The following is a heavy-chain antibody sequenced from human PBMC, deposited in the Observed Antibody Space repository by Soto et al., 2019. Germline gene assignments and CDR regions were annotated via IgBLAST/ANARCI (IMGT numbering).Heavy chain of an antibody. Sequence: EVQLVESGGGLVQPGGSLRLSCAASGFTFSSYSMNWVRQAPGKGLEWVSYISSSGSATYYADSVKGRFTISRDSAKNSLYLQMNSLRAEDTAVYYCARDHGCSGTSCYRYFDYWGQGTLVTVSS. V-gene: IGHV3-48*01. CDR3: ARDHGCSGTSCYRYFDY. J-gene: IGHJ4*02. CDR1: GFTFSSYS. CDR2: ISSSGSAT. D-gene: IGHD2-2*01.